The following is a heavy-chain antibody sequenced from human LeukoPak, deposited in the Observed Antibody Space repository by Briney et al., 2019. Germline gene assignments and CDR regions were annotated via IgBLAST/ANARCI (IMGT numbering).Heavy chain of an antibody. CDR1: GFTFDDYA. CDR2: ISWNSGSI. J-gene: IGHJ4*02. Sequence: GGSLRLSCAASGFTFDDYAMHWVRQAPGKGLEWVSGISWNSGSIGYADSVKGRFTISRDNAKNSLYLQMNSLRAEDTAVYYCAKLPSSDFWSGYSFDFWGQGTLVTVSS. D-gene: IGHD3-3*01. CDR3: AKLPSSDFWSGYSFDF. V-gene: IGHV3-9*01.